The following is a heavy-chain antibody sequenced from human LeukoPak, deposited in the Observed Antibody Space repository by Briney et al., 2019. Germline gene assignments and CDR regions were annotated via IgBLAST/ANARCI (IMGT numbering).Heavy chain of an antibody. CDR3: VRDRWFGEPRYDY. CDR1: GNYW. J-gene: IGHJ4*02. D-gene: IGHD3-10*01. Sequence: PGGSLRLSCAASGNYWMHWVRQVPGKGLVWVSRISTDGSDTTYADSVEGRFTISRDNAKNTLYLQMNSLRAEDTAVYYCVRDRWFGEPRYDYWGQGTLVTVSS. V-gene: IGHV3-74*01. CDR2: ISTDGSDT.